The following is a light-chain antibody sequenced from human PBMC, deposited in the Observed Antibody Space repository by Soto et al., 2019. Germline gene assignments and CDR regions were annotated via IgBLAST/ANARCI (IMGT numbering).Light chain of an antibody. CDR2: GSS. Sequence: PRERVTLSCRASQSVSSSYLTWYQQKPGQAPRLLIYGSSTSATGIPARFSGSGSGTDFTLTLSSLQPEDFAVYYCQQDYNSFGQGTRLEIK. CDR1: QSVSSSY. CDR3: QQDYNS. V-gene: IGKV3D-7*01. J-gene: IGKJ5*01.